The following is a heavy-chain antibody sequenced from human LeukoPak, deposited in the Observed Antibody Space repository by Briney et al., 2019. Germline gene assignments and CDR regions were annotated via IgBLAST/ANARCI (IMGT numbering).Heavy chain of an antibody. CDR3: ARDQVTPYGMDV. Sequence: GGSLRLSCAASGFTFSSYSMNWVRQAPGKGPEWVSSISSSSSYIYYADSVKGRFTISRDNAKNSLYLQMNSLRAEDTAVYYCARDQVTPYGMDVWGQGTTVTVSS. CDR2: ISSSSSYI. CDR1: GFTFSSYS. J-gene: IGHJ6*02. D-gene: IGHD2-21*02. V-gene: IGHV3-21*01.